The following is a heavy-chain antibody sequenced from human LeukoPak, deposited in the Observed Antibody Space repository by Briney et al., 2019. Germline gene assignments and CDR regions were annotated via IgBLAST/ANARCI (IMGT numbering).Heavy chain of an antibody. CDR3: AKSLAGDYSNYLFDY. CDR1: GFTFSSYA. D-gene: IGHD4-11*01. Sequence: HPGGSLRLSCAASGFTFSSYAMSWVRQAPGKGLEWVSAISGSGGSTYYADSVKGRFTISRDNSKNTLYLQMNSLRAEDTAVYYCAKSLAGDYSNYLFDYWGQGTLVTVSS. J-gene: IGHJ4*02. CDR2: ISGSGGST. V-gene: IGHV3-23*01.